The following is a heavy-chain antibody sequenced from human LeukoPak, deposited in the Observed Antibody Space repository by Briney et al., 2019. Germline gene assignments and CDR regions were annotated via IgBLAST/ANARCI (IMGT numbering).Heavy chain of an antibody. CDR3: AMTTTVTTSYYYGMDV. CDR1: GGSISSGGYS. CDR2: IYHSGST. D-gene: IGHD4-17*01. Sequence: PSQTLSLTCAVSGGSISSGGYSWSWIRQPPGTGLEWIGYIYHSGSTYYNPSLKSRVTISVDRSKNQFSLKLSSVTAADTAVCYCAMTTTVTTSYYYGMDVWGKGTTVTVSS. V-gene: IGHV4-30-2*01. J-gene: IGHJ6*04.